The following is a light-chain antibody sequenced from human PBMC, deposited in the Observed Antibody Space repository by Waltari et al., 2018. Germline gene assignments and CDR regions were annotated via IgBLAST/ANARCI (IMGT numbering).Light chain of an antibody. CDR1: QSVLYTSNNKNY. J-gene: IGKJ4*01. Sequence: DIVMTQYPDSLAVSLGERATIHCNSSQSVLYTSNNKNYLAWYQQKPGQPPKLLIYWASTRESGVPDRFSGSGSGTDFTLTISSLQAEDVAVYYCQQYSSIPLTFGGGTRVEIK. CDR3: QQYSSIPLT. CDR2: WAS. V-gene: IGKV4-1*01.